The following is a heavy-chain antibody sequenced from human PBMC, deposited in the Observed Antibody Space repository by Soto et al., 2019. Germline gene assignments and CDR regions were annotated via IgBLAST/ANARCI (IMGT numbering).Heavy chain of an antibody. Sequence: QVQLVESGGGLVKPGGSLRLSCAASGFTFSDYYMSWIRQAPGKGLEWVSYINSSSSYTNYADSVKGRFTISRDNAKNSLYVQMCSLRAEDTAVYSCVRAIVAAGGRRYFDLWGRGTLVTVSS. CDR2: INSSSSYT. V-gene: IGHV3-11*05. CDR1: GFTFSDYY. J-gene: IGHJ2*01. CDR3: VRAIVAAGGRRYFDL. D-gene: IGHD6-25*01.